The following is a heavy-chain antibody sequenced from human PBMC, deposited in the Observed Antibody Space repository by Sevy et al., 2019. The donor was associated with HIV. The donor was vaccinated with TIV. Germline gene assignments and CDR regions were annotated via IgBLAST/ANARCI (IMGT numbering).Heavy chain of an antibody. CDR3: EQWWGELFVES. V-gene: IGHV3-11*04. J-gene: IGHJ4*02. Sequence: GGSLRLSCAASGFTFTDYYMSWIRQTPGKGLEWIAYISGSGSTTHYADAMKGPFTISRDNAENSLFLEMHSLRGDDTAMYYCEQWWGELFVESWGQGTLVTVSS. D-gene: IGHD3-16*01. CDR2: ISGSGSTT. CDR1: GFTFTDYY.